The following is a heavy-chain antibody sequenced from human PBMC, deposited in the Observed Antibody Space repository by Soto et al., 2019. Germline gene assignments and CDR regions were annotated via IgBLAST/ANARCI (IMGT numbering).Heavy chain of an antibody. J-gene: IGHJ4*02. Sequence: EVQLVESGGGLIQPGGSLRLSCAVSGFTVSNNYMSWVRQAPGKGLEGVSVIYSGGYTAYGDSVKGRFTISRDNSKNTLFGQRNSLGATHRAVYCWATQGGGGGYWGQGTLVTVSS. V-gene: IGHV3-53*01. CDR3: ATQGGGGGY. CDR2: IYSGGYT. CDR1: GFTVSNNY. D-gene: IGHD3-16*01.